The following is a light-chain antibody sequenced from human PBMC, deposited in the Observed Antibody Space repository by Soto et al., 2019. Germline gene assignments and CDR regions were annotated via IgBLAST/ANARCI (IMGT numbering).Light chain of an antibody. Sequence: EIVIRQSPATVSVSPGERATLSCRASQSVSSNFAWYQQKPGQAPRVLIYGASAGATGITARLSGGGSGTEFTLPISSRQSADFAVYYCQQYNNWSTWTFGQGTKVDIK. CDR1: QSVSSN. CDR3: QQYNNWSTWT. J-gene: IGKJ1*01. V-gene: IGKV3-15*01. CDR2: GAS.